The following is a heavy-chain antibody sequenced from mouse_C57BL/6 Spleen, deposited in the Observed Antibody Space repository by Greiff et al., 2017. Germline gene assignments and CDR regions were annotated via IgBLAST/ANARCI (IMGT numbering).Heavy chain of an antibody. CDR3: ARGGYPHARDY. V-gene: IGHV1-55*01. CDR2: IYPGSGST. J-gene: IGHJ4*01. CDR1: GYTFTSYW. Sequence: QVHVKQPGAELVKPGASVKMSCKASGYTFTSYWITWVKQRPGQGLEWIGDIYPGSGSTNYNEKFKSKATLTVDTSSSTAYMQLSSLTSEDSAVYYCARGGYPHARDYWGQGTSVTVSS.